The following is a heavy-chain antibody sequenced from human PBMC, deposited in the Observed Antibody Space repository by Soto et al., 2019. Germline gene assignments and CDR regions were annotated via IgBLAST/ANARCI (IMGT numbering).Heavy chain of an antibody. J-gene: IGHJ4*02. Sequence: GGSLRLSCAASGFTFSSYAMHWVRQAPGKGLEWVAVISYDGSNKYYADSVKGRFTISRDNSKNTLYLQMNSLRAEDTAVYYCARASSSSWYGRWYFDYWGQGTLVTVSS. CDR1: GFTFSSYA. D-gene: IGHD6-13*01. V-gene: IGHV3-30-3*01. CDR2: ISYDGSNK. CDR3: ARASSSSWYGRWYFDY.